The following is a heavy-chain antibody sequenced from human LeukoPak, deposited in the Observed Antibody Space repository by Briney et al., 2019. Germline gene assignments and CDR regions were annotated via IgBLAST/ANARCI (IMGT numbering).Heavy chain of an antibody. CDR3: ARAASSSWDPFDY. D-gene: IGHD6-13*01. CDR2: INHSGST. J-gene: IGHJ4*02. Sequence: PSETLSLTCAVYGGSFSGYYWSWIRQPPGEGLEWIGEINHSGSTNYNPSLKSRVTMSVDTSKNQFSLRLTSVNAADTAVYYCARAASSSWDPFDYWGQGTLVTVSS. V-gene: IGHV4-34*01. CDR1: GGSFSGYY.